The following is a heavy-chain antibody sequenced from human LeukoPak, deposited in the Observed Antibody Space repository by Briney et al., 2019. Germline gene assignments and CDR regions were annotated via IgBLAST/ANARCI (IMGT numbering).Heavy chain of an antibody. Sequence: PGRSLRLSCAASGFTFSSYAMHWVRQAPGKGLEWVAVISYDGSNKYYADSVKGRFTISRDNSKNTLYLQMNSLRAEDTAVYYGARGGDYGDYGLYYFDYWGQGTLVTVSS. D-gene: IGHD4-17*01. CDR1: GFTFSSYA. J-gene: IGHJ4*02. CDR2: ISYDGSNK. V-gene: IGHV3-30-3*01. CDR3: ARGGDYGDYGLYYFDY.